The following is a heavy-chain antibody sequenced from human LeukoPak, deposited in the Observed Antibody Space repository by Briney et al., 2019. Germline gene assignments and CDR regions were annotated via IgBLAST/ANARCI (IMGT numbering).Heavy chain of an antibody. CDR1: GFTFSSYA. D-gene: IGHD6-13*01. V-gene: IGHV3-30-3*01. CDR2: ISYDGSNK. CDR3: ARALGIAAADTGWFDP. Sequence: PGGSLRLSCAASGFTFSSYAMHWVRQAPGKGLEWVAVISYDGSNKYYADSVKGRFTISRDNSKNTLCLQMNSLRAEDTAVYYCARALGIAAADTGWFDPWGQGTLVTVSS. J-gene: IGHJ5*02.